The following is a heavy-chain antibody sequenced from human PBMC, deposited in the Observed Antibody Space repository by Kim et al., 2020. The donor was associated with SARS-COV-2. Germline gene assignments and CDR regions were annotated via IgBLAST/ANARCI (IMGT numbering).Heavy chain of an antibody. CDR1: GGSISSYY. CDR3: ARDLESDSSGYYY. CDR2: IYYSGST. J-gene: IGHJ4*02. V-gene: IGHV4-59*01. D-gene: IGHD3-22*01. Sequence: SETLSLTCTVSGGSISSYYWSWIRQPPGKGLEWIGYIYYSGSTNYNPSLKSRVTISVDTSKNQFSLKLSSVTAADTAVYYCARDLESDSSGYYYWGQGTLVTVSS.